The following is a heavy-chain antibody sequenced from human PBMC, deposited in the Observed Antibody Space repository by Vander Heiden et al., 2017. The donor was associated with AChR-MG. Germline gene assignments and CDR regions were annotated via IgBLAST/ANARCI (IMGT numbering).Heavy chain of an antibody. CDR1: GGSISSGGYY. J-gene: IGHJ4*02. CDR3: ARDAHAARWAGWALD. Sequence: QVQLQESGPGLVKPSQTLSLTCTVSGGSISSGGYYWSWIRQHPGKGLEWIGYIYYSGSTYYNPSLKSRVTISVGTSKNQFSLKLSSVTAADTAVYYCARDAHAARWAGWALDWGQGTLVTVSS. D-gene: IGHD6-6*01. CDR2: IYYSGST. V-gene: IGHV4-31*03.